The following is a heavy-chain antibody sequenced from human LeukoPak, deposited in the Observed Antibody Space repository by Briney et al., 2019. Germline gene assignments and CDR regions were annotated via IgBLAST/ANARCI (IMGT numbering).Heavy chain of an antibody. Sequence: SETLSLTCTVSGGSISSHYWSWIRQPPGKGLEWIGYMYHSGSTNYNPSLKSRVTISVDTSKNQFSLKLSSVTAADTAVYYCARDQYYYDSSGYQSHYYYGMDVWGQGTTVTVSS. V-gene: IGHV4-59*11. CDR2: MYHSGST. D-gene: IGHD3-22*01. J-gene: IGHJ6*02. CDR1: GGSISSHY. CDR3: ARDQYYYDSSGYQSHYYYGMDV.